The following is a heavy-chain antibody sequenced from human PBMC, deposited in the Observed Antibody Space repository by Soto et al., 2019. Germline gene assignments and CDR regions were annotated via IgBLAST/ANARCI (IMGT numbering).Heavy chain of an antibody. CDR1: GGSFSDYS. J-gene: IGHJ4*02. Sequence: SEPLSLTCDVYGGSFSDYSWSWIRQTPGKGLQWIGQINHSGSANYNPSLKSRVTISVHTSSSQFSLELSSVTAADTAVYYCARGLISGSHYSGGWYYFDSWGQGTQVTVS. CDR2: INHSGSA. V-gene: IGHV4-34*01. CDR3: ARGLISGSHYSGGWYYFDS. D-gene: IGHD1-26*01.